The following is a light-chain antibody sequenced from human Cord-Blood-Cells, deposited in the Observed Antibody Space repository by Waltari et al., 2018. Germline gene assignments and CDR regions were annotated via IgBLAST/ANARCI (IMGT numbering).Light chain of an antibody. CDR3: QQYYSTPFT. V-gene: IGKV1-NL1*01. J-gene: IGKJ3*01. Sequence: DIQMTKSPSSLSASVGDRVTITCRASQGISNSLAWYQQKPGKAPKLLLYAASRVESGVPSRFSGSGSGTDYTLTISSLQPEDFATYYCQQYYSTPFTFGPGTKVDIK. CDR2: AAS. CDR1: QGISNS.